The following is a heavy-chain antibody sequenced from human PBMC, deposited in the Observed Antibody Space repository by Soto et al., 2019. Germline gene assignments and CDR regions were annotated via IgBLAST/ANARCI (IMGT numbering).Heavy chain of an antibody. Sequence: SGTLSLTCTVSGASISSYYWSWIRQPPGKGLEWIGYIYYTGSTNYNPSLKSRVTISMDTSKNQFSLKLSFVTAADTAVYYCARDRGYYFDAWGQGTLVTVSS. CDR1: GASISSYY. CDR3: ARDRGYYFDA. D-gene: IGHD3-10*01. V-gene: IGHV4-59*01. CDR2: IYYTGST. J-gene: IGHJ4*02.